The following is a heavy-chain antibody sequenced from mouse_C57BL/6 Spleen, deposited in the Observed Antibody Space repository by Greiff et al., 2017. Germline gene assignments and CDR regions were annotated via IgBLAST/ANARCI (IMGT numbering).Heavy chain of an antibody. CDR2: IDPSDSET. CDR1: GYTFTSYW. V-gene: IGHV1-52*01. Sequence: VQLQQPGAELVRPGSSLKLSCKASGYTFTSYWMPWVHQRPIQGLEWIANIDPSDSETHYNQKFKDKATLTVDKSTSTAYMQLSSLTSEDSAVYYCARSPTTPLLDYWGQGTTLTVSS. CDR3: ARSPTTPLLDY. D-gene: IGHD1-1*01. J-gene: IGHJ2*01.